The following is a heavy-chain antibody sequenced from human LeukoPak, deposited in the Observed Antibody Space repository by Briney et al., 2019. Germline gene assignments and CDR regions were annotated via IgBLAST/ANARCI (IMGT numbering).Heavy chain of an antibody. J-gene: IGHJ3*02. Sequence: GGSLRLSCAASGFTVSSNYMSWVRQAPGKGLEWVSLLYSGGSTNYADSVKGRFTISRDNSKNTLYLQMSSLRAEDTAVYYCAGRRGSGSYYNVDAFDIWGQGTMVTVSS. V-gene: IGHV3-53*01. CDR3: AGRRGSGSYYNVDAFDI. CDR2: LYSGGST. D-gene: IGHD3-10*01. CDR1: GFTVSSNY.